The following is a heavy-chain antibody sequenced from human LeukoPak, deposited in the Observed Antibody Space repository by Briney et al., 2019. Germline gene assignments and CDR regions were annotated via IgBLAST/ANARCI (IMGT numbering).Heavy chain of an antibody. J-gene: IGHJ4*02. CDR3: ATFPFWSGSRGYFDY. CDR2: FDPEDGET. V-gene: IGHV1-24*01. CDR1: GYTLTELS. D-gene: IGHD3-3*01. Sequence: ASVKVTCKGSGYTLTELSMHWVRQAPGKGLEWMGGFDPEDGETIYAQKFQGRVTMTEDTSTDTAYMELSSLRSEDTAVYYCATFPFWSGSRGYFDYWGQGTLVTVSS.